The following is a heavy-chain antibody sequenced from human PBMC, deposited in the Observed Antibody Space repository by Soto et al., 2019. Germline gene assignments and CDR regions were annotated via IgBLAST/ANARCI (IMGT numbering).Heavy chain of an antibody. V-gene: IGHV3-30*18. Sequence: QVQLVESGGGVVQPGRSLRLSCAASGFTFSSHAMHWVRQAPGKGLEWVAFISNDGSNKYYADSVKGRFTISRDNSKNTLSLQMTSLRAEDTAIYYCAKVQGLIAARPLDYWGQGTRVTVSS. CDR3: AKVQGLIAARPLDY. CDR1: GFTFSSHA. CDR2: ISNDGSNK. D-gene: IGHD6-6*01. J-gene: IGHJ4*02.